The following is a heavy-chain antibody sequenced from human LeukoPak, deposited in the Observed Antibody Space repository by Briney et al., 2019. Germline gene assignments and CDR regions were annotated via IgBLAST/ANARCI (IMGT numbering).Heavy chain of an antibody. D-gene: IGHD2-15*01. CDR3: AREDCSGGSCYDDAFDI. CDR2: MNPNSGNT. J-gene: IGHJ3*02. CDR1: GYTFTSYD. V-gene: IGHV1-8*01. Sequence: ASVKVSCKASGYTFTSYDINWVRQATGQGLEWMGWMNPNSGNTGYAQKFQGRVTMTRNTSISTAYMELSSLRSEDTAVYYCAREDCSGGSCYDDAFDIWGQGTMVTVSS.